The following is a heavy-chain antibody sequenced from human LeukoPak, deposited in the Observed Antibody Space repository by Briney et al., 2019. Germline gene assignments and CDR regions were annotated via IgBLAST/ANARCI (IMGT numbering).Heavy chain of an antibody. CDR3: AREDPAIILSLDY. D-gene: IGHD2/OR15-2a*01. J-gene: IGHJ4*02. Sequence: GGSLRLSCAASGFTFRNYAMSWVRQAPGKGLEWVSAISGSGDNTYYTDSVKGRFTISRDNSKNTLYLQMNSLRGDDTAVYFCAREDPAIILSLDYRGQGTLVTVSS. V-gene: IGHV3-23*01. CDR1: GFTFRNYA. CDR2: ISGSGDNT.